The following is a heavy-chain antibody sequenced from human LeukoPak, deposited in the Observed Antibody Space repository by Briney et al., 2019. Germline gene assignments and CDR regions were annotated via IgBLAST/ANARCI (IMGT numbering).Heavy chain of an antibody. J-gene: IGHJ4*02. Sequence: ASVKVSCKASGYTFTDYYMYWVRQAPGQGLEWMGWTSPNNGGTKYAQKFQGRVTMTRDTSISTVYMGLSSLRSDDTAVYYCAAPRYCSRGSCYPSVDYWGQGTLVTVSS. V-gene: IGHV1-2*02. CDR1: GYTFTDYY. D-gene: IGHD2-15*01. CDR3: AAPRYCSRGSCYPSVDY. CDR2: TSPNNGGT.